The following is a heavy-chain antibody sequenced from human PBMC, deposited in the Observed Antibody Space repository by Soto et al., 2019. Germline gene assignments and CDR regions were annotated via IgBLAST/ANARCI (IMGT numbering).Heavy chain of an antibody. CDR1: GFTFSSYG. J-gene: IGHJ4*02. D-gene: IGHD3-22*01. V-gene: IGHV3-30*18. CDR2: ISYDGSNK. CDR3: AKDVSSGRTTPPGMFDY. Sequence: QVQLVESGGGVVQPGRSLRLSCAASGFTFSSYGMPWVRQAPGKGLEWVAVISYDGSNKYYADSVKGRFTISRDNSKNTLYLQMNSLRAEDTAVYYCAKDVSSGRTTPPGMFDYWGQGTLVTVSS.